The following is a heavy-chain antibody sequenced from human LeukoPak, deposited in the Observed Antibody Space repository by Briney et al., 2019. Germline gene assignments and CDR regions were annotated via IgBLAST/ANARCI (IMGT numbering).Heavy chain of an antibody. J-gene: IGHJ4*02. CDR3: ARERSDYGDYFDY. V-gene: IGHV3-21*01. Sequence: PGGSLRLSCAASGFTFRSYSMNWVRQAPGKGLEWVSSISSSSSYIYYADSVKGRFTISRDNAKNSLYLQMNSLRAEDTAVYYCARERSDYGDYFDYWGQGTLVTVSS. CDR1: GFTFRSYS. D-gene: IGHD4-17*01. CDR2: ISSSSSYI.